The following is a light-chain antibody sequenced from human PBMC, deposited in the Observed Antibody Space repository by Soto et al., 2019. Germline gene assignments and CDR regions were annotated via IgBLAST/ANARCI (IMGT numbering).Light chain of an antibody. V-gene: IGLV1-40*01. CDR1: SSNIGAAYD. J-gene: IGLJ2*01. CDR3: QSYDSSLSGVV. CDR2: GNS. Sequence: QSVLTQSPSVSGAPGQRVTISCTGSSSNIGAAYDVHWYQHLPGTAPKLLIYGNSNRPSGVPDRFSGSKSGTSASLAITGLEAEDEADYYCQSYDSSLSGVVFGGGTKLTVL.